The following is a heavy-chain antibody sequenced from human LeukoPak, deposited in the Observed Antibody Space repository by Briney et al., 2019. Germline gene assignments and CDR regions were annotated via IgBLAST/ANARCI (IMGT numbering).Heavy chain of an antibody. J-gene: IGHJ4*02. CDR2: IYYSGST. D-gene: IGHD5-18*01. CDR3: ARHDTPGQLWLIDY. Sequence: SETLSLTCTVSGGSISSSSYYWGWIRQPPGKGLEWIGSIYYSGSTYYNPSLKSRVTISVDTSKNQFSLKLSSVTAADAAVYYCARHDTPGQLWLIDYWGQGTLVTVSS. CDR1: GGSISSSSYY. V-gene: IGHV4-39*01.